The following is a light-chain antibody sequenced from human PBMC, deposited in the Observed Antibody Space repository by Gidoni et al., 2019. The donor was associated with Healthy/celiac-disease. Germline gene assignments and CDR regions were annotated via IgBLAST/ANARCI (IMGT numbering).Light chain of an antibody. V-gene: IGKV1-9*01. Sequence: DIQLTQSPSFLSASVGDRVTITCRASQGISSYLAWYQQQPGKAPKLLIYAASTLQSGVTSRFSGSGAGTEFTLTISSLQPEDFATYYCQQLNSYLVAFGQGTKLEIK. CDR3: QQLNSYLVA. CDR1: QGISSY. J-gene: IGKJ2*01. CDR2: AAS.